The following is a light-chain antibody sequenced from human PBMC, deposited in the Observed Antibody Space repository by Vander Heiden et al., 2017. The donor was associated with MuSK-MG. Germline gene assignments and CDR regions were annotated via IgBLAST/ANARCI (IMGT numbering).Light chain of an antibody. Sequence: EIAMTQSPATLSVSPGERATLSCRASQSVSSNLAWYQQKPGQAPRLLIYGASTRATGIPARFSGSGSGTEFTLTISSLQSEDFAVYYCQQYNNWPFTFGRGTKVDIK. CDR3: QQYNNWPFT. V-gene: IGKV3-15*01. CDR2: GAS. CDR1: QSVSSN. J-gene: IGKJ3*01.